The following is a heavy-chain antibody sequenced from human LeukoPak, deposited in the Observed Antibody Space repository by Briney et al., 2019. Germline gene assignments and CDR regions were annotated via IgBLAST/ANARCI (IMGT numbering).Heavy chain of an antibody. J-gene: IGHJ4*02. V-gene: IGHV1-2*02. CDR2: INPNSGGT. CDR3: ARVSFVNYYDSSGYYLLDWYYFDY. CDR1: GYTFTGYY. Sequence: ASVKVSCKASGYTFTGYYMHWVRQAPGQGLEWMGWINPNSGGTNYAQKFQGRVTMTRDTSISTAYMEMRRLRSDDTAVYYCARVSFVNYYDSSGYYLLDWYYFDYWGQGTLVTVSS. D-gene: IGHD3-22*01.